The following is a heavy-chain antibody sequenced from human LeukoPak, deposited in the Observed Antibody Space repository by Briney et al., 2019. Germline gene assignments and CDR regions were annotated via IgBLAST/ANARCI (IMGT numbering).Heavy chain of an antibody. CDR2: INHSGST. V-gene: IGHV4-34*01. CDR1: GGSFSGYY. J-gene: IGHJ4*02. D-gene: IGHD2-2*01. CDR3: ARLLGVSHTYCSSTSCSI. Sequence: SETLSLTCAVYGGSFSGYYWSWIRQPPGKGLEWIGEINHSGSTNYNPSLKSRVTISVDTSKNQFSLKLSSVTAADTAVYYCARLLGVSHTYCSSTSCSIWGQGTLVTVSS.